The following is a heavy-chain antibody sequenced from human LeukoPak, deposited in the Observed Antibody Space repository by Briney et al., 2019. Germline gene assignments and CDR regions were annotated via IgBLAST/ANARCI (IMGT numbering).Heavy chain of an antibody. Sequence: GASVKVSCKSSGYTFATYGFCWVRQAPGHGLEWMGWISANTGKTDYARKFQGRVTMTTDTSTSTAYMELRSLRPDDTAVYYCAKVAGDRMDYWGQGTLLTVSS. CDR1: GYTFATYG. CDR2: ISANTGKT. CDR3: AKVAGDRMDY. D-gene: IGHD6-13*01. J-gene: IGHJ4*02. V-gene: IGHV1-18*01.